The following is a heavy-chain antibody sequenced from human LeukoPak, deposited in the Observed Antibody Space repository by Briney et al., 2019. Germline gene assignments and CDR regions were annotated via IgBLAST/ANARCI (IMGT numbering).Heavy chain of an antibody. D-gene: IGHD7-27*01. CDR1: GFTFDDYA. J-gene: IGHJ2*01. CDR2: ITTTGDTT. V-gene: IGHV3-23*01. CDR3: ANPWGPAWYFDL. Sequence: GGSLRLSCAASGFTFDDYAMHWVRQAPGKGLEWVSLITTTGDTTYYADSVKGRFTISRDNSTNTLYLQMNSLGAEDTAVYYCANPWGPAWYFDLWGRGTLVTVSS.